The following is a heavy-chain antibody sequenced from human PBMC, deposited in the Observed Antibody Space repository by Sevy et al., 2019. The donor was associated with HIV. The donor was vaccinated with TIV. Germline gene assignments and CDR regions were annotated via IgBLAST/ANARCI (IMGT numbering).Heavy chain of an antibody. J-gene: IGHJ4*02. Sequence: GGSLRLSCAASGFTFSSYWMHWVRQAPGKGLVWVSRINSDGSSTSYADSVKGRFTISRDNAKNTLYLQMNSLRAEDTAEYYCARGDRGSYFGGIDYWGQGTLVTVSS. CDR1: GFTFSSYW. CDR3: ARGDRGSYFGGIDY. V-gene: IGHV3-74*01. D-gene: IGHD1-26*01. CDR2: INSDGSST.